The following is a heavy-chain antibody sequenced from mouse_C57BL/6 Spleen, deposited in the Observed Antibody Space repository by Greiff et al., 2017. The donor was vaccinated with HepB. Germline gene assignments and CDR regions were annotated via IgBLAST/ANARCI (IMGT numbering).Heavy chain of an antibody. CDR3: ASHYYGSRYGYWYFDV. CDR2: IYWDDAK. CDR1: GFSLSTSGMG. V-gene: IGHV8-12*01. J-gene: IGHJ1*03. Sequence: QVTLKVSGPGILQSSQTLSLSCSFSGFSLSTSGMGVSWIRQPSGKGLEWLAHIYWDDAKRYNPSLKSRPTISKDTSRNQVFLKINSVDTADTATYYCASHYYGSRYGYWYFDVWGTGTTVTVSS. D-gene: IGHD1-1*01.